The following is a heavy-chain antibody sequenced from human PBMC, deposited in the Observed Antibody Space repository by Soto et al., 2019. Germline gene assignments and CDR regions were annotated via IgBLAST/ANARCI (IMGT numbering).Heavy chain of an antibody. Sequence: SETLSLTCDVSGDSVSRSNWWSWVRQPPGRGLEWIGEIYHDGDTNYNPSLKSRVTISMDKSTNQFFLKLRSVTAADTAIYYCARSRGVGDSSSRDDFWGQGTLVTVSS. CDR2: IYHDGDT. CDR3: ARSRGVGDSSSRDDF. D-gene: IGHD6-13*01. V-gene: IGHV4-4*02. J-gene: IGHJ4*02. CDR1: GDSVSRSNW.